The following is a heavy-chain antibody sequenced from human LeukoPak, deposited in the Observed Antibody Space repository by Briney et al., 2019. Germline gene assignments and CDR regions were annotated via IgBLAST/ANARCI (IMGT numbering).Heavy chain of an antibody. CDR1: GFTFSSYA. CDR2: ISYDGSNK. Sequence: GGSLRLSCAASGFTFSSYAMHWVRQAPGKGLEWVAVISYDGSNKYYADSVKGRFTISRDNSKNTLYLQMNSLRAEDTAVYYCARELSSGEEGWFDPWGQGTLVTVSS. D-gene: IGHD3-10*01. J-gene: IGHJ5*02. V-gene: IGHV3-30*01. CDR3: ARELSSGEEGWFDP.